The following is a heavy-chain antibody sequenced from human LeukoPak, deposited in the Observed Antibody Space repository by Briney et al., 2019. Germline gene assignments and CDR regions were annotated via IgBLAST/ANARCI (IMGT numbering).Heavy chain of an antibody. J-gene: IGHJ5*02. CDR1: GYTFTSYY. CDR2: INPSGGST. CDR3: ARDVYYYESSGYFGRIDP. D-gene: IGHD3-22*01. Sequence: ASVKVSCKASGYTFTSYYMHWVRQAPGQGLEWMGIINPSGGSTSYAQKFQGRVTMTRDTSTSTVYMELSSLRSEDTAVYYCARDVYYYESSGYFGRIDPWGQGTLVTVSS. V-gene: IGHV1-46*01.